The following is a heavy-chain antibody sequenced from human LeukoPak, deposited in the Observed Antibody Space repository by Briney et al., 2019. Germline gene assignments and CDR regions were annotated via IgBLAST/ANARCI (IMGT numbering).Heavy chain of an antibody. CDR2: ISAYNGNT. J-gene: IGHJ5*02. Sequence: ASVKLSCKASGYTFTSYGVSWVRQAPGQGLEWMGWISAYNGNTNYAQKLQGRVTMTTDTSTSTVYMELRSLRSDDTAVYYCARVGPRYCSSTSCPSEDWFDPWGQGTLVTVSS. CDR1: GYTFTSYG. V-gene: IGHV1-18*01. CDR3: ARVGPRYCSSTSCPSEDWFDP. D-gene: IGHD2-2*01.